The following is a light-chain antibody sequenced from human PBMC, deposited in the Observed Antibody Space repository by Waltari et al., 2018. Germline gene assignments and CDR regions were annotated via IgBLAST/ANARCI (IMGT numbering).Light chain of an antibody. CDR1: QDIANY. CDR3: QQYNVYPHT. CDR2: AAS. V-gene: IGKV1-16*02. Sequence: DIQMTQSPSSLSASVGDRVTITCRASQDIANYVAWFQQNPGKAPKSLIYAASRLQSGVPSKFSGSGSGTDFTLTISSLHPEDFATYYCQQYNVYPHTFGQGTRLE. J-gene: IGKJ5*01.